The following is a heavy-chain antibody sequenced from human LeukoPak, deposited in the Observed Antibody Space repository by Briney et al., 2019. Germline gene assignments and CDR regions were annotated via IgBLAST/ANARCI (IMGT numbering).Heavy chain of an antibody. V-gene: IGHV4-34*01. Sequence: SETLSLTCAVYGESFSGNYWSWIRQPPGKGLEWIGEITHSGSTNYNPSLRGRVTISVDTSKKQFSLNLSSVTAADTAVYYCARRGLGRPDYWGQGTLVTVSS. CDR2: ITHSGST. D-gene: IGHD3/OR15-3a*01. CDR3: ARRGLGRPDY. CDR1: GESFSGNY. J-gene: IGHJ4*02.